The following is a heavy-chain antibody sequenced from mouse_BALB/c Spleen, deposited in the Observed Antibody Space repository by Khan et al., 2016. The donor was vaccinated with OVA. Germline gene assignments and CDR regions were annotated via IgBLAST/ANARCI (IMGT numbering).Heavy chain of an antibody. CDR3: ASHLTGSFAY. Sequence: EVELVESGGDLVKPGGSLRLSCAASGFTFSTYGMSWVRQPPVKRLEWVATINSDGDYTYYPDTVKGRFTISRNNAENTLYLQMSSLKSEDTAIYYCASHLTGSFAYWGQGTLVTVSA. J-gene: IGHJ3*01. D-gene: IGHD4-1*01. CDR1: GFTFSTYG. V-gene: IGHV5-6*01. CDR2: INSDGDYT.